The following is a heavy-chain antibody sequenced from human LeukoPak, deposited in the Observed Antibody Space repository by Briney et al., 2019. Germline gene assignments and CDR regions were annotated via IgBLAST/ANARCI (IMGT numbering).Heavy chain of an antibody. CDR1: GGSFSGYY. CDR3: ARGQYSSSSGPYYYYGMDV. CDR2: INHSGST. Sequence: SETLSLTCAVYGGSFSGYYWSWIRQPPGKGLEWIGEINHSGSTNYNPSLKSRVTISVDTSKNQFSLKLSSVTAADTAVYYCARGQYSSSSGPYYYYGMDVWGQGTTVTVSS. J-gene: IGHJ6*02. D-gene: IGHD6-6*01. V-gene: IGHV4-34*01.